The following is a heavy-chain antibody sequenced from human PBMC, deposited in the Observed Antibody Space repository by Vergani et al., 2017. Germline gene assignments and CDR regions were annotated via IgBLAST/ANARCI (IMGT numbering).Heavy chain of an antibody. D-gene: IGHD6-19*01. CDR1: GFTFSSYG. CDR3: AKDLGGAVAGIGGYFDY. J-gene: IGHJ4*02. V-gene: IGHV3-30*02. Sequence: QVQLVESGGGVVQPGGSLRLSCAASGFTFSSYGMHWVRQAPGKGLEWVAFIRYDGSNKYYADSVKCRFTISRDNSKNTLYLQMNSLRAEDTAVYYCAKDLGGAVAGIGGYFDYWGQGTLVTVSS. CDR2: IRYDGSNK.